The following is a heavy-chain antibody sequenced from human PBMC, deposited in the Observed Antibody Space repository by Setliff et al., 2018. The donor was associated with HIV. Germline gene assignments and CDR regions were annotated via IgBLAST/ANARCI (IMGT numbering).Heavy chain of an antibody. J-gene: IGHJ4*02. Sequence: GASVKVSCKASGNSFNGDFLNWVRQAPGQGLEWMGNIKLSSGGTKFAQKFLGRVTMTRDTSTNTAFMELRRLNSDDTATYFCVTSPGSFTSVDETEAGDYWGQGTLVTV. CDR3: VTSPGSFTSVDETEAGDY. CDR2: IKLSSGGT. CDR1: GNSFNGDF. D-gene: IGHD6-25*01. V-gene: IGHV1-2*02.